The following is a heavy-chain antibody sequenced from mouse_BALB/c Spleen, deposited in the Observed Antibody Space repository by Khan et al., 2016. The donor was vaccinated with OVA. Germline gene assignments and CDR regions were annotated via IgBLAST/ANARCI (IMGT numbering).Heavy chain of an antibody. CDR1: GFSLTNYG. CDR3: ARPYYGSAWFAY. V-gene: IGHV2-9*02. J-gene: IGHJ3*01. CDR2: IWAGGSA. Sequence: VQLVESGPGLVAPSQSLSITCTVSGFSLTNYGVHWVRQPPREGLEWLGVIWAGGSANYNSALMSRLSICKDNSKSQVFLKMNSLQTYDTAMYYCARPYYGSAWFAYWGQGTLVTVSA. D-gene: IGHD1-1*01.